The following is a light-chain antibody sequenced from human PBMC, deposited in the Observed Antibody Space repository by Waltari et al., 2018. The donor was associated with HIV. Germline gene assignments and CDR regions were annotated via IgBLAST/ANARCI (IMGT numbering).Light chain of an antibody. V-gene: IGLV3-19*01. CDR1: SLRQYY. CDR2: GKN. CDR3: NSRDSSGNHLV. J-gene: IGLJ3*02. Sequence: SSELTQDPAVSVALGQPVRITCQGDSLRQYYGTWYQQKPGQAPVLVHYGKNNRPSGIPDRFSGSTSGSTTSLTIAGAQAEDEADYYCNSRDSSGNHLVFGGGTKLTVL.